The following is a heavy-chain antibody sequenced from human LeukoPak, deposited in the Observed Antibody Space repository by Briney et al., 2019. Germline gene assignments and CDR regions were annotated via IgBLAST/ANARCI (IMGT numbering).Heavy chain of an antibody. CDR3: AGFDDFWSGYTPQGAFDI. Sequence: GGSLRLSCAASGFTFSSYGMHWVRQAPGKGLEWVAFIRYDGSNKYYADSVKGRFTISRDNSKNTLYLQMNSLRAEDTAMYYCAGFDDFWSGYTPQGAFDIWGQGTMVTVSS. CDR2: IRYDGSNK. J-gene: IGHJ3*02. D-gene: IGHD3-3*01. CDR1: GFTFSSYG. V-gene: IGHV3-30*02.